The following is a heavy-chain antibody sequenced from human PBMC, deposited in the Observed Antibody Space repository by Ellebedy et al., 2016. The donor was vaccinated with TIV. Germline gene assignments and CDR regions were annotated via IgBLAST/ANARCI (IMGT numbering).Heavy chain of an antibody. CDR2: INHSGST. J-gene: IGHJ3*02. Sequence: SETLSLXXAVYGGSFSGYYWSWIRQPPGKGLEWIGEINHSGSTYYNPSLKSRVTISVDRSKNQFSLQLNSVTPEDTAVYYCARESGGDDAFDIWGQGTMVTVSS. V-gene: IGHV4-34*01. D-gene: IGHD3-16*01. CDR1: GGSFSGYY. CDR3: ARESGGDDAFDI.